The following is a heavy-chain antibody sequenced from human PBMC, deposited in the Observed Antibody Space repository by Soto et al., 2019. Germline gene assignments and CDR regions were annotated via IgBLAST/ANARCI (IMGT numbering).Heavy chain of an antibody. CDR3: ASNNYYGSGSYYTHDY. Sequence: SETLSLTCTVSGGSISSYYWSWIRQPPGKGLEWIGYIYYSGSTNYNPSLKSRVTISVDTSKNQFSLKLSSVTAADTAVYYCASNNYYGSGSYYTHDYWGQGTLVTVSS. D-gene: IGHD3-10*01. J-gene: IGHJ4*02. CDR2: IYYSGST. V-gene: IGHV4-59*08. CDR1: GGSISSYY.